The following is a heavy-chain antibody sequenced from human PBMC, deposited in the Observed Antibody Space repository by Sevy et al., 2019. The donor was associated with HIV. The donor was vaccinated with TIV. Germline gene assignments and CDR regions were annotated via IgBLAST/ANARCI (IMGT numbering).Heavy chain of an antibody. D-gene: IGHD2-15*01. J-gene: IGHJ4*02. CDR3: ARAYCSGGRCYSLAY. Sequence: ASVKVSCKVSGYTFTTYRILWVREAPGQGLESMGWISPHNGDTDYAQKFQGRVTLITHKSTSTAYMELRGLRSDDTAVYFCARAYCSGGRCYSLAYWGQGTLVTVSS. V-gene: IGHV1-18*01. CDR1: GYTFTTYR. CDR2: ISPHNGDT.